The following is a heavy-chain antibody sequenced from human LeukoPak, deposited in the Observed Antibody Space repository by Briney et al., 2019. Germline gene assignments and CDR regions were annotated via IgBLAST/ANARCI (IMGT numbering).Heavy chain of an antibody. J-gene: IGHJ4*02. D-gene: IGHD1-26*01. CDR3: ARDPGYSRPSSYGYFDH. Sequence: GGSLRLSCATSGFTFSAYSMIWVGQTPGKGLECLSYITSSSDSIHYADSVRGRFTVSRDNAKNSLYLQMNSLRDEDTAVYYCARDPGYSRPSSYGYFDHWGQGTLATVSS. CDR2: ITSSSDSI. V-gene: IGHV3-48*02. CDR1: GFTFSAYS.